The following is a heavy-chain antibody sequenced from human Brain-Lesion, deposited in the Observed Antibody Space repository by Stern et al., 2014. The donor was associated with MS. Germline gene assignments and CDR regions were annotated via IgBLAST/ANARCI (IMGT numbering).Heavy chain of an antibody. V-gene: IGHV4-39*01. CDR2: IYYSGDT. J-gene: IGHJ5*02. CDR1: GGSVSSTSYA. CDR3: AGEEDIRYCSGGSCTGNWFDP. D-gene: IGHD2-15*01. Sequence: QVQLVQSGPGLVKPSETLSLTCTVAGGSVSSTSYAWAWIRQPPGKGLEWIGTIYYSGDTYYSPSRKSRLTISLATSKNQFSRQLGFVTAADTAVYYCAGEEDIRYCSGGSCTGNWFDPWGQGTLVTVSS.